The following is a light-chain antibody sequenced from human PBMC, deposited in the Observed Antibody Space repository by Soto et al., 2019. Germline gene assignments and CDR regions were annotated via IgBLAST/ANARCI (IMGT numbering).Light chain of an antibody. V-gene: IGKV3-20*01. CDR1: QTVGSSF. Sequence: ENVLTQSPATLSLSPGERATLSCRASQTVGSSFLAWYQQKRGQAPRLLIYGASSRATGIPDRFSGSASGTDFTLTINRLEPEDFAVYYCQLYGNSPPFGQGTRLEI. CDR2: GAS. CDR3: QLYGNSPP. J-gene: IGKJ5*01.